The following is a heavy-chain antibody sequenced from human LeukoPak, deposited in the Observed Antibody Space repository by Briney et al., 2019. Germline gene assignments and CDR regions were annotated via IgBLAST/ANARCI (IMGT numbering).Heavy chain of an antibody. Sequence: SGTLSLTCDVSGXPISRTNWWSWARQSPGQGLEWIGEISLSGRTNYNPSLQSRVTMSLDESKNQLSLDLASVTAADTAVYYCSRESGAFSPFGYWGQGTLVTVHS. CDR3: SRESGAFSPFGY. J-gene: IGHJ4*02. CDR2: ISLSGRT. CDR1: GXPISRTNW. V-gene: IGHV4-4*02. D-gene: IGHD1-26*01.